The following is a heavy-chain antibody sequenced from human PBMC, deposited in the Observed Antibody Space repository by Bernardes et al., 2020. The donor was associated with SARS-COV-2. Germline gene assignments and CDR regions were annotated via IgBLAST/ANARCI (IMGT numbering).Heavy chain of an antibody. CDR1: GYTFTGYY. CDR2: INPNSGGT. Sequence: ASVKVSCKASGYTFTGYYIHWVRQAPGQGLEWMGWINPNSGGTNYAQKFQGRVTMTRDTSISTAYMELSRLRSDDTAVYYCARVPPWWELYAEWGDYWGQGTLVTVSS. J-gene: IGHJ4*02. CDR3: ARVPPWWELYAEWGDY. V-gene: IGHV1-2*02. D-gene: IGHD1-26*01.